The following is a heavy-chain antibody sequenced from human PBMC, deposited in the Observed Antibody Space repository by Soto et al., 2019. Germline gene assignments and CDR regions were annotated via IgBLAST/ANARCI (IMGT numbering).Heavy chain of an antibody. CDR3: ARNGGGSGSYYSIDV. J-gene: IGHJ4*02. CDR2: INPDSGGT. Sequence: ASVKVSCKAAGYSFSDHYIHWVRQAPGQGLEWMGWINPDSGGTNYAQKFQDWVIMTSDTSINTVYMELSGLRSDDIAVYYCARNGGGSGSYYSIDVWGPGTLVTVSS. CDR1: GYSFSDHY. V-gene: IGHV1-2*04. D-gene: IGHD1-26*01.